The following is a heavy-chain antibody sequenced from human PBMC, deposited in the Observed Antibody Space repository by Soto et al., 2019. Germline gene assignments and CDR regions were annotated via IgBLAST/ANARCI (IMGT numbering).Heavy chain of an antibody. D-gene: IGHD2-2*02. J-gene: IGHJ4*02. V-gene: IGHV1-18*01. CDR3: TLWGVVPAAKPFDY. CDR2: ISAYNGNT. Sequence: ASLKFSCKSSGYSFTSYGISWVRQAPGQGLEWMGWISAYNGNTNYAQKLQDRFTMTTDTSTSTAYMELRSLRSDDTAVYYCTLWGVVPAAKPFDYWGQGTLVTVSS. CDR1: GYSFTSYG.